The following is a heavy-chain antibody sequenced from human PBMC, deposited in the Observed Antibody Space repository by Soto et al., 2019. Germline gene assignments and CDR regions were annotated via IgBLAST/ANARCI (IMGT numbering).Heavy chain of an antibody. V-gene: IGHV3-21*01. Sequence: GGSLRLSCAASGFTFSSYSMNWVRQAPGKGLEWVSSISSSSSYIYYADSVKGRFTISRDNAKNSLYLQMNSLRAEDTAVYYCARALPMGYGSGSYQYYFDYWGQGTLVTVSS. CDR2: ISSSSSYI. J-gene: IGHJ4*02. CDR3: ARALPMGYGSGSYQYYFDY. D-gene: IGHD3-10*01. CDR1: GFTFSSYS.